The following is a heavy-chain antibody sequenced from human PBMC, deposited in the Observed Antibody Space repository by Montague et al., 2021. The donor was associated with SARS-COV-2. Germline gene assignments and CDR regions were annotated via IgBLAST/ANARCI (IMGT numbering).Heavy chain of an antibody. CDR1: GGSITTTSHY. V-gene: IGHV4-39*02. CDR3: ARGGVGTMVRGVIPAYYDYGMDV. Sequence: SETLSLTCTVSGGSITTTSHYWGWIRQPPGKGLEWIGSIYYSGYTHYNPSLKIRLTLSVDTSTNQFSLKRSSVTAADTAVYHCARGGVGTMVRGVIPAYYDYGMDVWGQGTTVTVSS. CDR2: IYYSGYT. D-gene: IGHD3-10*01. J-gene: IGHJ6*02.